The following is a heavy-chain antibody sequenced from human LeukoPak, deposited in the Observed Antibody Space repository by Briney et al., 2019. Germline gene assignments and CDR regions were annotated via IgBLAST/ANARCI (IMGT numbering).Heavy chain of an antibody. Sequence: GGSLRLSCAASGFTFSSYGMHWVRQAPGKGLEWVAVIWYDGSNKYYADSVKGRFTISRDNSKNTLYLQMNSLRAEDTAVYYCAKDKYYYGSGTYYPDLTFDYWGPGTLVTVSS. CDR2: IWYDGSNK. J-gene: IGHJ4*02. CDR3: AKDKYYYGSGTYYPDLTFDY. D-gene: IGHD3-10*01. CDR1: GFTFSSYG. V-gene: IGHV3-33*06.